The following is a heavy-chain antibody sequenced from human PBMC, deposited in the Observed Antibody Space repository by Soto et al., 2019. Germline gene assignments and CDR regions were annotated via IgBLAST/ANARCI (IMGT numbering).Heavy chain of an antibody. D-gene: IGHD3-3*01. CDR1: GYSLTGYY. CDR3: ARGGTIRQTTFGLVIVGRFDP. Sequence: QVQLVQSGAEVKKPGASVRVSCTTSGYSLTGYYLHWVRQAPGQGLEWMGRINPKGGDTDYAQKFQGWVTMTTDTSINTAYMDLTRLTSNDTAIYYCARGGTIRQTTFGLVIVGRFDPWGQGTLVTVSS. V-gene: IGHV1-2*04. CDR2: INPKGGDT. J-gene: IGHJ5*02.